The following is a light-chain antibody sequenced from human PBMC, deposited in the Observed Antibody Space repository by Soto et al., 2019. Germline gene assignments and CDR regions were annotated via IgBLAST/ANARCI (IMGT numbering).Light chain of an antibody. CDR3: QQYYDAPQN. J-gene: IGKJ1*01. Sequence: DIVMTQPPDSLAVSLGERATINCKSSQSVLYSSNNKNYLAWYQQKPGQPPKLLIYWASTRESGVPDRFSGSGSGTDFTLTISSLQAEDVAVYYCQQYYDAPQNFGQGTKVEIK. CDR2: WAS. CDR1: QSVLYSSNNKNY. V-gene: IGKV4-1*01.